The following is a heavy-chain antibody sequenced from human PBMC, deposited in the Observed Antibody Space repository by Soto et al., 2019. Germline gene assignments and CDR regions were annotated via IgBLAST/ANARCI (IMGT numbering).Heavy chain of an antibody. CDR1: GYTFTDYG. V-gene: IGHV1-18*01. Sequence: QVQLVQSGPEVKKPGASVKVSCKTSGYTFTDYGISWVRQAPGQGLEWMEWISTSKGNTNYAQKFQGRVTMTTDTSTSTGYMELRSLRSDDTAVYYCATRSPAFDYWGQGTLVTVSS. J-gene: IGHJ4*02. CDR2: ISTSKGNT. CDR3: ATRSPAFDY.